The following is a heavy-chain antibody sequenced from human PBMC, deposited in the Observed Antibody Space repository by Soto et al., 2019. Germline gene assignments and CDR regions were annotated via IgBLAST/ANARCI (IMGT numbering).Heavy chain of an antibody. CDR3: ARPLSGSRGFDY. J-gene: IGHJ4*02. Sequence: VQLVQSGAEVKKPGSSVKVSCKASGGTLSSYAISWVRQAPGQGLEWMGGIIPIFGTANYAQKFQGRVTITADESTSTAYMELSSLRSEDTAVYFCARPLSGSRGFDYWGQGTLVTVSS. CDR1: GGTLSSYA. D-gene: IGHD5-12*01. CDR2: IIPIFGTA. V-gene: IGHV1-69*01.